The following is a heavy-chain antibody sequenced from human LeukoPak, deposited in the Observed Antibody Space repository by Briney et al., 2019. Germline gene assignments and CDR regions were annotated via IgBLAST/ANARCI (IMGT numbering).Heavy chain of an antibody. CDR3: ARAASDFWSCYYYYYMDV. CDR2: IYYSGST. CDR1: GGSVSSGSYY. Sequence: SETLSLTCTVSGGSVSSGSYYWSWIRQPPGKGLEWVGYIYYSGSTNYDPSLKSRVTISVDTSKNQFALKLRSVTAADTAVYYCARAASDFWSCYYYYYMDVWGKGTTVTVSS. V-gene: IGHV4-61*01. D-gene: IGHD3-3*01. J-gene: IGHJ6*03.